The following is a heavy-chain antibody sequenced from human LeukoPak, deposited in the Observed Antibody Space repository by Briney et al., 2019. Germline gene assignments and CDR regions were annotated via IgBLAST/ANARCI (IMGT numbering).Heavy chain of an antibody. V-gene: IGHV4-4*07. J-gene: IGHJ4*02. CDR2: IYTSGST. D-gene: IGHD3-22*01. CDR1: GGSISSYY. Sequence: SETLPLTCTVSGGSISSYYWSWIRQPAGKGLEWIGRIYTSGSTNYNPSLKSRVTMSVDTSKNQFSLKLTSVTAADTAVYYCARGRGYYDSSGYYYEEDYWGQGTLVTVSS. CDR3: ARGRGYYDSSGYYYEEDY.